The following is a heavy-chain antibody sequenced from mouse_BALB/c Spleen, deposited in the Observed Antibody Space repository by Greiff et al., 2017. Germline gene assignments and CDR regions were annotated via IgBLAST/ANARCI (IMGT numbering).Heavy chain of an antibody. CDR1: GYSFTDYN. V-gene: IGHV1S135*01. CDR2: IDPYNGGT. Sequence: EVKLQESGPELVKPGASVKVSCKASGYSFTDYNMYWVKQSHGKSLEWIGYIDPYNGGTSYNQKFKGKATLTVDKSSSTAFIHLNSLTSEDSAVYYCARAYYGNYDYAMDYWGQGTSVTVSS. J-gene: IGHJ4*01. D-gene: IGHD2-10*01. CDR3: ARAYYGNYDYAMDY.